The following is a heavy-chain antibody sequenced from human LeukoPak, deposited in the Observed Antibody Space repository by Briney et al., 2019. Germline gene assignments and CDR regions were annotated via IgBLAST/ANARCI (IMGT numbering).Heavy chain of an antibody. J-gene: IGHJ6*03. CDR1: GGSISSHY. Sequence: SETLSLTCTVSGGSISSHYWSWIRQPPGKGLEWIGYIYYSGSTNYNPFLKSRVTISVDTSKNQFSLKLSSVTAADTAVYYCARGPSVDYYYYMDVWGKGTTVTVSS. CDR2: IYYSGST. V-gene: IGHV4-59*11. CDR3: ARGPSVDYYYYMDV.